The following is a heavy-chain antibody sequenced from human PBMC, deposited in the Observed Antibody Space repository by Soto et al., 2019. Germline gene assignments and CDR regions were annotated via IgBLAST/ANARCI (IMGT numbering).Heavy chain of an antibody. Sequence: QVQLQESGPGLVKPSETLSLTCTVSHASSGNYFWNWIRQPAGRGLEWIGRVFGSGGTHYNPSLQSRVTISKDTSKNSFSLKLTSVTAADTAIYFCATAADGTPGLFDSWCQGTLGTVSS. J-gene: IGHJ4*02. V-gene: IGHV4-4*07. D-gene: IGHD1-7*01. CDR2: VFGSGGT. CDR1: HASSGNYF. CDR3: ATAADGTPGLFDS.